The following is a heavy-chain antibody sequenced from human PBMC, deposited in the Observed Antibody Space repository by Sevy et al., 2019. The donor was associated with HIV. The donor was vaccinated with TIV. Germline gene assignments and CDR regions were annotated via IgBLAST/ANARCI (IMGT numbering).Heavy chain of an antibody. J-gene: IGHJ4*02. Sequence: GGSLRLSCAASGFTFSSYAMHWVRQAPGKGLEWVAVISYDGSNKYYADSVKGRFTISRYNSKNTLYLQMNSLRAEDTAVYYCAHGVAAAAPFDYWGQGTLVTASP. CDR3: AHGVAAAAPFDY. V-gene: IGHV3-30-3*01. CDR1: GFTFSSYA. CDR2: ISYDGSNK. D-gene: IGHD2-2*01.